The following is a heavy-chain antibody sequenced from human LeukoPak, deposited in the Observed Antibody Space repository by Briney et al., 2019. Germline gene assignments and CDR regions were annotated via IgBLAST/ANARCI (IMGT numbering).Heavy chain of an antibody. J-gene: IGHJ3*02. Sequence: GGSLRLSCVASGFTFSHYYMSWVRQAPGQGLEWVAHTNQDGSVEFHVDSVKGRFTISRDNAKNSLYLQMNSLRADDTAVYYCARDRNYDFWSGSDAFDIWGQGTMVTVSS. CDR2: TNQDGSVE. CDR3: ARDRNYDFWSGSDAFDI. D-gene: IGHD3-3*01. V-gene: IGHV3-7*01. CDR1: GFTFSHYY.